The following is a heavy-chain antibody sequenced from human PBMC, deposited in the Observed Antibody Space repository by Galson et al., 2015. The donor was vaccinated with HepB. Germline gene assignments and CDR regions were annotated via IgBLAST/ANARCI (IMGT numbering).Heavy chain of an antibody. Sequence: SLRLSCAASGFTVSSHYMSWVRQAPGKGLEWVSVIYDDGSTYYADSVKGRFTIPRDNSKNTLYLHMNSLRAEDTAVYYCARDFSPFFFDPWGQGTLVTVSS. CDR2: IYDDGST. CDR1: GFTVSSHY. CDR3: ARDFSPFFFDP. J-gene: IGHJ5*02. V-gene: IGHV3-66*02. D-gene: IGHD2/OR15-2a*01.